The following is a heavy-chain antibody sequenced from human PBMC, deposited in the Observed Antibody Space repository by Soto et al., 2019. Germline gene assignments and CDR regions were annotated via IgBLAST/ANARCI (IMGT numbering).Heavy chain of an antibody. V-gene: IGHV3-30*18. J-gene: IGHJ6*02. D-gene: IGHD1-1*01. CDR3: AKVQLPYNYYYGMDV. CDR1: GFTFSGYG. Sequence: GGSPRLSCAVSGFTFSGYGMHWVRQAPGKGLEWVAVMSYDGSKNYYADSVKGRFTISRDNSKNTLYLQMNGLRPEDTAVYYCAKVQLPYNYYYGMDVWGQGTTVTVSS. CDR2: MSYDGSKN.